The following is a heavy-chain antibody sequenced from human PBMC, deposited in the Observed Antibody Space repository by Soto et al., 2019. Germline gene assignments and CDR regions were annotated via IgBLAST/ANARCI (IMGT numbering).Heavy chain of an antibody. V-gene: IGHV3-21*06. CDR1: GFTFTRYS. CDR3: ARESEDRTSNFDY. Sequence: GGSLRLSCAASGFTFTRYSMNWVRQAPGKGLVWVSSISNTTNYIYYGDSMKGRFTISRDNAKNSLYLEMNSLRAEDTAVYYCARESEDRTSNFDYWGQGTLVTVS. CDR2: ISNTTNYI. J-gene: IGHJ4*02.